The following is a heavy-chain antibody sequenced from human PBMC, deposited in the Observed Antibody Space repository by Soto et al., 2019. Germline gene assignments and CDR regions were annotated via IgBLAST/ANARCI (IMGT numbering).Heavy chain of an antibody. CDR1: GGSFSGYY. Sequence: SETLSLTCAVYGGSFSGYYWSCIRQPPGKGLEWIGEINHSGSTNYNPSLKSRVTISVDTSKNQFSLKLSSVTAADTAVYYCARGRGTPLIYGMDVWGQGTTVTVSS. V-gene: IGHV4-34*01. CDR2: INHSGST. D-gene: IGHD1-7*01. J-gene: IGHJ6*02. CDR3: ARGRGTPLIYGMDV.